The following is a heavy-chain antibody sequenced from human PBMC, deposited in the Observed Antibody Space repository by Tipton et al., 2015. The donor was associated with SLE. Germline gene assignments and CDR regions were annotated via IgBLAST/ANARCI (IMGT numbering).Heavy chain of an antibody. CDR1: GFKLSSYE. CDR2: ISNSGSSI. Sequence: QLVQSGGGVVQPGRSLRLSCAASGFKLSSYEMNWVRQAPGKGLEWVSYISNSGSSIYYADSVKGRFTISRDNTKNSLYMEMNSLRAEDTAVYYCARDTSSSSDITGWGSLGLWGRGTLVNFSS. V-gene: IGHV3-48*03. J-gene: IGHJ2*01. D-gene: IGHD6-19*01. CDR3: ARDTSSSSDITGWGSLGL.